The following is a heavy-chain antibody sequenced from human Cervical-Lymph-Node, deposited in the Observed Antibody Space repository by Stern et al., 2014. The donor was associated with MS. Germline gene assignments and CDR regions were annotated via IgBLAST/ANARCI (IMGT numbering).Heavy chain of an antibody. CDR2: ISSKSKAYTA. CDR3: VSDGSGWRN. CDR1: GILFSGAS. J-gene: IGHJ4*02. V-gene: IGHV3-73*01. D-gene: IGHD3-10*01. Sequence: VQLVQSGGGLVQPGGSLKLSCAASGILFSGASMHWVRQPSGKGLEWIGRISSKSKAYTATYPASGKGRFTISRDDSKSTAYLQLNSLKTEDTAVYYCVSDGSGWRNWGQGTLVTVSS.